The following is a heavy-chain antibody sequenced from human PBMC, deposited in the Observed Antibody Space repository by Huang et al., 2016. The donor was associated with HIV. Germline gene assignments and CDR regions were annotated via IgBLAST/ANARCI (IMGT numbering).Heavy chain of an antibody. CDR3: AKDLTYTFGRHFDY. J-gene: IGHJ4*02. Sequence: QVPLVESGGGVVQPGGSLRLSCTASGFTVGSFGMHWVRQGPGKGREWVAFIRYDGNNYYYADSVRGRFTSSRDNSKDTLYLQMNRLRPDDSAVYYCAKDLTYTFGRHFDYWGRGTLVTVSS. D-gene: IGHD3-3*01. CDR2: IRYDGNNY. CDR1: GFTVGSFG. V-gene: IGHV3-30*02.